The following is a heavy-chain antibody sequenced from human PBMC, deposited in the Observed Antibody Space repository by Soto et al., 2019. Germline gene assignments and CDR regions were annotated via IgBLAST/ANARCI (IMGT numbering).Heavy chain of an antibody. CDR1: ECTSSGYG. D-gene: IGHD3-10*01. CDR2: IDTSGDT. V-gene: IGHV3-13*01. J-gene: IGHJ6*02. CDR3: AIVQVIWFGELNPEYQGMDF. Sequence: VRCTSSECTSSGYGMHCVSQDTEKGLEWVSGIDTSGDTYYLGSVKGRFTISRENAKDSFYLQMNSLRAEDTGVYYCAIVQVIWFGELNPEYQGMDFWGQGTTVIV.